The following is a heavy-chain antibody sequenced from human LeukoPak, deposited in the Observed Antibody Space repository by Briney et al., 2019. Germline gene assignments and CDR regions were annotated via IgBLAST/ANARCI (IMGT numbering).Heavy chain of an antibody. CDR1: GGSFSGYY. J-gene: IGHJ4*02. D-gene: IGHD6-13*01. V-gene: IGHV4-34*01. Sequence: SETLSLTCAVYGGSFSGYYWSWIRQPPGKGLEWIGEINHSGSTNYNPSLKRGVTISVDTSKNQFSLKLSSVTAADTAVYYCARGRVGSSWSFDYWGQGTLVTVSS. CDR3: ARGRVGSSWSFDY. CDR2: INHSGST.